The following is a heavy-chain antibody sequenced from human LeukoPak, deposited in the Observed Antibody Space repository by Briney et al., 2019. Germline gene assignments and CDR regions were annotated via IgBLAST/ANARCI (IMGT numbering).Heavy chain of an antibody. Sequence: PSETLSLTCAVYGGSFSGYYWSWIRQPPGKGLEWIGSIYYSGYTYYNPSLESRVTISIDTSKNQFSLKLSSVTAADTAIYYCAKHYMGSSYNRGLDSWGQGTLVTVSS. J-gene: IGHJ4*02. CDR2: IYYSGYT. CDR3: AKHYMGSSYNRGLDS. V-gene: IGHV4-34*01. CDR1: GGSFSGYY. D-gene: IGHD3-10*01.